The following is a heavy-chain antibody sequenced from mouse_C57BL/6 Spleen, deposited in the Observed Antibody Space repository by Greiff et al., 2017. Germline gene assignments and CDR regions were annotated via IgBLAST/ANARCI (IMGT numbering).Heavy chain of an antibody. V-gene: IGHV1-50*01. Sequence: QVQLQQPGAELVKPGASVKLSCKASGYTFTSYWMQWVKQRPGQGLEWIGEIDPSDSYTNYNQKFKGKATLTVDTSSSTAYMQLSSLTSEDSAVXYCARRWGYFDYWGQGTTLTVSS. J-gene: IGHJ2*01. CDR3: ARRWGYFDY. CDR1: GYTFTSYW. D-gene: IGHD1-1*02. CDR2: IDPSDSYT.